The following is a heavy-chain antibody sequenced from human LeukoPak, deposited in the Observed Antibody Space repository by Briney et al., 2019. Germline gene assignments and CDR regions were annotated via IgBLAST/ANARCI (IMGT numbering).Heavy chain of an antibody. D-gene: IGHD3-22*01. CDR1: GYTFTSYY. CDR2: INPSGGST. Sequence: ASVKVSCKASGYTFTSYYMHWVRQAPGQGLEWMGIINPSGGSTSYAQKFQGRVTMTTDTSTSTAYMELRSLRSDDTAVYYCARGGHYYDSSGYYHYWGQGTLVTVSS. J-gene: IGHJ4*02. V-gene: IGHV1-46*01. CDR3: ARGGHYYDSSGYYHY.